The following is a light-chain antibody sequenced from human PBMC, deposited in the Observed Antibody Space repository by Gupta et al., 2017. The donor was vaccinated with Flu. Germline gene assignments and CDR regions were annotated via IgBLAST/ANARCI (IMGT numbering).Light chain of an antibody. CDR1: QSISRY. Sequence: PEERATLSCGARQSISRYVAWYQHQPGQPTRLLIYEASTRATGIPAWFSSSGSGTDFTLTISSLESEDFAYYVCQQRSKGRTFGQGTKVEIK. V-gene: IGKV3-11*01. CDR2: EAS. CDR3: QQRSKGRT. J-gene: IGKJ1*01.